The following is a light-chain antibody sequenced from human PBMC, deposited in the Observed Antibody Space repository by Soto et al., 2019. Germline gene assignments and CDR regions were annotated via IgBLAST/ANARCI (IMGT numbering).Light chain of an antibody. CDR2: KAS. J-gene: IGKJ1*01. Sequence: DVVMTQSPLSLPVTLGQPASISCRSSRSLVYSDGNAYLNWFHQRPCQAPRRLIYKASNRDSGVXDIXSGSGSGTDFTLHINRVEAEDVGVYYCMQGTHWPPTFGRGTRVEIE. CDR1: RSLVYSDGNAY. V-gene: IGKV2-30*01. CDR3: MQGTHWPPT.